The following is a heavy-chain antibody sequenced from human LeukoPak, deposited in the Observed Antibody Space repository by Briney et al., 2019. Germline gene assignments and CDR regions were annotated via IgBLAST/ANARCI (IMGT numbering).Heavy chain of an antibody. D-gene: IGHD6-19*01. CDR1: GFTFSRYW. CDR2: IKDDGRQK. V-gene: IGHV3-7*01. CDR3: ATDDGRGWPY. Sequence: PGGSLRLSCAASGFTFSRYWMTWVRQAPGKGLEWVANIKDDGRQKYYLDSVKGRFTISRDNAKNSLYLQMNSLRAEDTALYYCATDDGRGWPYWGQGTLVTVSS. J-gene: IGHJ4*02.